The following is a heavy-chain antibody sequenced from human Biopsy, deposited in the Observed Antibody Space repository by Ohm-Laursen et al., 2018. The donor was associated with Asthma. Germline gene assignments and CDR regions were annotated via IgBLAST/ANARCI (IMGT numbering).Heavy chain of an antibody. CDR1: GYTFNSAG. D-gene: IGHD3-10*01. CDR3: ARAVDYSHYYGIDV. Sequence: ASVKVSCKPSGYTFNSAGITWVRLAPGQGLEWMGWISVYNGNTKVAQKLQDRVTMITDTSTSTAYMELRSLRSDDTAVYFCARAVDYSHYYGIDVWGQGTTVTVS. CDR2: ISVYNGNT. J-gene: IGHJ6*02. V-gene: IGHV1-18*01.